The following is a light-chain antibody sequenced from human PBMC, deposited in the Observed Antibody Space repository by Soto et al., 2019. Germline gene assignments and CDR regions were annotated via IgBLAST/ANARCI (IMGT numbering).Light chain of an antibody. V-gene: IGLV2-23*01. Sequence: QSALTQPAYVSGSPEQSITISCTGTSSDVGAYNLVSWYQQHPGKAPRLIIYEGNKRPSGISHRFSGSKSDNTASLTISGLRAEDEAHYHCCSYAGSRTFVFGGGTKLTVL. J-gene: IGLJ3*02. CDR2: EGN. CDR3: CSYAGSRTFV. CDR1: SSDVGAYNL.